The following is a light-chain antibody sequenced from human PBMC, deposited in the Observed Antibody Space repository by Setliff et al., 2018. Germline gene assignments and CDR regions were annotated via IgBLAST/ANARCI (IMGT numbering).Light chain of an antibody. CDR2: EVT. Sequence: QSALTQPASVSGSPGQSITISCSGTSNDVGSYDLVSWYQQHPGKAPKLLIYEVTKRPSGVSDRFSGSKSGNTASLTISGLQTEDEAYYYCLSYTSETTHALFAGGTKVTVL. V-gene: IGLV2-14*03. CDR1: SNDVGSYDL. J-gene: IGLJ2*01. CDR3: LSYTSETTHAL.